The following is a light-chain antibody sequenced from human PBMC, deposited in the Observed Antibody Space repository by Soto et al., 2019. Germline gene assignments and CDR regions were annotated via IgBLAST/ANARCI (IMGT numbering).Light chain of an antibody. CDR3: CSYAGSYTFYV. CDR2: DAS. J-gene: IGLJ1*01. Sequence: ALTQPRSVSGSPGQSVTISCTGTSSDVGGYNYVSWYQQHPGKAPKLMIYDASKRPSGVPDRFSGSKSGNTASLTISGLQAEDEADYYCCSYAGSYTFYVFGTGTKVTVL. CDR1: SSDVGGYNY. V-gene: IGLV2-11*01.